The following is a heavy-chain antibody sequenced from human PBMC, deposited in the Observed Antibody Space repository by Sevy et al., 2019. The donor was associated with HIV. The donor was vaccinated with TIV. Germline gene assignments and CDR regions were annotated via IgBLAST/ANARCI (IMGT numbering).Heavy chain of an antibody. CDR1: GFTFSSFF. V-gene: IGHV3-7*01. CDR2: IKQDGSKK. CDR3: ASYLTAPYDYDGRDF. J-gene: IGHJ6*02. D-gene: IGHD1-20*01. Sequence: GGSLRLSCAASGFTFSSFFMSWVRQAPGKGLEWVANIKQDGSKKYDVDSVKGPFTISRDNAMNSVYLQMNSLRAEDTGVDYGASYLTAPYDYDGRDFWGQGTMVTVSS.